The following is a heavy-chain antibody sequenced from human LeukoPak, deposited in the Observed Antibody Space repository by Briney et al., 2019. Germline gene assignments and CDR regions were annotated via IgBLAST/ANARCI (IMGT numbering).Heavy chain of an antibody. CDR3: ASLGVRDNQGY. D-gene: IGHD3-16*01. CDR2: IHYSGST. J-gene: IGHJ4*02. Sequence: PSETLSLTCTVSGGSISSSSYYWGWLRQPPGKGLEWIGSIHYSGSTYSNPSLKSRVTISVDTSKTQFSLKLSSVTAADTAVYYCASLGVRDNQGYWGQGTLVTVSS. CDR1: GGSISSSSYY. V-gene: IGHV4-39*01.